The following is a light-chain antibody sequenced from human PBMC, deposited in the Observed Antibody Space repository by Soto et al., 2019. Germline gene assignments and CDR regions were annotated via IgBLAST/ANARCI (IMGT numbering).Light chain of an antibody. CDR3: QQYGSRPYT. CDR1: QSVSSSY. J-gene: IGKJ2*01. Sequence: EIVLTQSPGPLSLSPGERATLSCRASQSVSSSYLAWYQQKPGQAPRLLIYGASSSATGIPDGFSGSGSRTEFTLTIRRLEAEDFAVYYCQQYGSRPYTFGQGTKLEIK. V-gene: IGKV3-20*01. CDR2: GAS.